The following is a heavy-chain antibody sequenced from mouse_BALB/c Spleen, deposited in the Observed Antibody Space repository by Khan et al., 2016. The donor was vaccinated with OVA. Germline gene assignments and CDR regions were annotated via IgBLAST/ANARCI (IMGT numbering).Heavy chain of an antibody. V-gene: IGHV5-4*02. CDR2: ISDGGSYT. CDR1: GFTFSDYY. CDR3: VRGYYGDAFAY. Sequence: EVQLVESGGGLVKPGGSLKLSCAASGFTFSDYYMYWVRQPPEKRLEWFATISDGGSYTYYPDSVKGRFTISRDAAKNNLYLQMSSLKSEDTAMYYCVRGYYGDAFAYWGQGTLVTVSA. D-gene: IGHD2-13*01. J-gene: IGHJ3*01.